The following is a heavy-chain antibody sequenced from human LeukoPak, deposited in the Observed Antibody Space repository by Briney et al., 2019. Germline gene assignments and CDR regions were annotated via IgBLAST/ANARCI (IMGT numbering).Heavy chain of an antibody. V-gene: IGHV3-11*01. D-gene: IGHD6-19*01. Sequence: GGSLRLSCAASGFTFSDYYMSWIRQAPGKGLEWVSYISSSGSTIYYADSVKGRFTISRDNAKNSLYLQMNSLRAEDTAVYYCARSSGWLYYYYMDVWGKGTTVTVSS. CDR2: ISSSGSTI. CDR3: ARSSGWLYYYYMDV. CDR1: GFTFSDYY. J-gene: IGHJ6*03.